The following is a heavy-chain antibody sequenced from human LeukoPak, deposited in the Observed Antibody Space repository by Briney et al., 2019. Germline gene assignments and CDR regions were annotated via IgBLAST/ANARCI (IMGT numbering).Heavy chain of an antibody. CDR1: GGSISSYY. D-gene: IGHD2-2*01. CDR3: ARLGLGYCSSTSCPDY. CDR2: INHSGST. J-gene: IGHJ4*02. V-gene: IGHV4-34*01. Sequence: SETLSLTCTVSGGSISSYYWSWIRQPPGKGLEWIGEINHSGSTNYNPSLKSRVTISVDTSKNQFSLKLSSVTAADTAVYYCARLGLGYCSSTSCPDYWGQGTLVTVSS.